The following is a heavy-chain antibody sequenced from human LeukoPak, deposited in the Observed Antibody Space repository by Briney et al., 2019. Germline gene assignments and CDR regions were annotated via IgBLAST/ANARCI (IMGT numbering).Heavy chain of an antibody. CDR2: ISDSGDST. CDR1: GFTFSNFA. V-gene: IGHV3-23*01. D-gene: IGHD3-22*01. J-gene: IGHJ4*02. Sequence: GGSLRLSCAASGFTFSNFALSWVRQAPGKGLEWVSSISDSGDSTYSADSVKGRFTISRDNSKNTLYLRMNSLRAEDTAVYYCAKGYYYDSSGYYPPDYWGQGTLVTVSS. CDR3: AKGYYYDSSGYYPPDY.